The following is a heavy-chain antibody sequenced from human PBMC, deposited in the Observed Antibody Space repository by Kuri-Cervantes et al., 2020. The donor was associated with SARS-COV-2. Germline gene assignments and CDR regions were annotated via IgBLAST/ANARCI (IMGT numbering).Heavy chain of an antibody. D-gene: IGHD3-22*01. CDR3: ARHILPPLLRSNSYYDSSGYPPAYFDY. Sequence: SETLSLTCTVSGGSISSDDWSWIRQPPGKGLEWIGYSYYSWSTTYNHSLKSRGRITVDTSKTQFPLKLHFVTAADTAVDYCARHILPPLLRSNSYYDSSGYPPAYFDYWGQGTLVTVSS. V-gene: IGHV4-59*08. CDR2: SYYSWST. CDR1: GGSISSDD. J-gene: IGHJ4*02.